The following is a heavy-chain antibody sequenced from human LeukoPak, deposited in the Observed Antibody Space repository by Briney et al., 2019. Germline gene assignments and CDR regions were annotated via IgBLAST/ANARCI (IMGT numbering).Heavy chain of an antibody. Sequence: PGGSLRLSCAASGFTVSRNYMTWVRQAPGKGLEWVSVIYGGGSTYYADSVMGRFTISRDNSKNTLYLQMNSLRAEDTAVYYCARDQDGYNNYFDYWGQGTLVTVSS. J-gene: IGHJ4*02. CDR1: GFTVSRNY. D-gene: IGHD5-24*01. CDR3: ARDQDGYNNYFDY. CDR2: IYGGGST. V-gene: IGHV3-53*01.